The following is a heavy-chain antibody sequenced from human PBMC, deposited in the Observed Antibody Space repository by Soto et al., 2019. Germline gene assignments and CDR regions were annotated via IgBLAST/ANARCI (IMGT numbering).Heavy chain of an antibody. J-gene: IGHJ4*02. CDR3: ARSHRDNWGSPDYFDY. D-gene: IGHD7-27*01. Sequence: QVQLQESGPGLVKPSQTLSLTCTVSGGSIRSGGYYWSWIRQHPGKGLEWIGYIYYNGDTYYNPSLKSRFSISIDTSKNQFSLSLTSVTAADTAVYYCARSHRDNWGSPDYFDYWGQGTLVTVSS. CDR1: GGSIRSGGYY. CDR2: IYYNGDT. V-gene: IGHV4-31*03.